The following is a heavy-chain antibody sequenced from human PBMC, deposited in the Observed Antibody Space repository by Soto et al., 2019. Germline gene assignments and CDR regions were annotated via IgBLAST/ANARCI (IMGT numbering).Heavy chain of an antibody. Sequence: GASVKVSCKASGGTFSSYAISWVRQAPGQGLEWMGGIIPIFGTANYAQKFQGRVTITADKSTSTAYMELSSLRSEDTAVYHCAVDYYDSSGYQHYYGMDVWGQGTTVTVSS. CDR1: GGTFSSYA. V-gene: IGHV1-69*06. CDR2: IIPIFGTA. CDR3: AVDYYDSSGYQHYYGMDV. D-gene: IGHD3-22*01. J-gene: IGHJ6*02.